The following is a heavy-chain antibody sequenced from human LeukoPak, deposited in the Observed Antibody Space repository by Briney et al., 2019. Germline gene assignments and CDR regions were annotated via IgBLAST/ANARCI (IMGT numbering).Heavy chain of an antibody. CDR2: ISSSGNNA. Sequence: GSLRLSTAVSGFTFRDAAMTWVRQAPGKGLEWVSLISSSGNNAYYADSVKGRFTISRDNSKNTLSLQMNSLRVEDTAIYYCSKDIQLSTWGTG. CDR1: GFTFRDAA. CDR3: SKDIQLST. D-gene: IGHD5-24*01. J-gene: IGHJ6*03. V-gene: IGHV3-23*01.